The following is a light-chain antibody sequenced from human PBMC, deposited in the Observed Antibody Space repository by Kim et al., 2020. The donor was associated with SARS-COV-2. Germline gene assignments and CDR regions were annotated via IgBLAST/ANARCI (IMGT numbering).Light chain of an antibody. V-gene: IGKV3D-15*01. CDR1: QSITRS. Sequence: EIVMTQSPATLSVSLGGRATLSCRASQSITRSLAWYQHRPGQAPRLLIYRASTRATGIPARFSGGGSGTEFTLTISSLQSEDFAVYYCQQYDNWPPWTFGPGTKLEI. CDR2: RAS. J-gene: IGKJ2*01. CDR3: QQYDNWPPWT.